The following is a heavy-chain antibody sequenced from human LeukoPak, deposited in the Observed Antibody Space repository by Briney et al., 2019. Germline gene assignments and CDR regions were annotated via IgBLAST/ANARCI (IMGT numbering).Heavy chain of an antibody. CDR3: ATPIPGYSSGWYNY. J-gene: IGHJ4*02. CDR2: FDPEDGET. Sequence: GASVKVSCKVSGYTLTELSMHWVRQAPGKGLEWMGGFDPEDGETIYAQKFQGRVTMTEDTSTDTAYMELSSLRSEDTAVYYCATPIPGYSSGWYNYWGQGTLVTVSS. D-gene: IGHD6-19*01. V-gene: IGHV1-24*01. CDR1: GYTLTELS.